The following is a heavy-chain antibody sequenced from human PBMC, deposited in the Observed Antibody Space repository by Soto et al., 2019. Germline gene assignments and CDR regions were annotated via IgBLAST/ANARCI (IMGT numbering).Heavy chain of an antibody. Sequence: QVQLVQSGAEVRKPVSSVKVSCKASGGTFSRHAISWVRQAPGQRLEWMGGIIPIFGTANHAQKFQGRVTIIADESTSTGYMELSSLRSEDTAIYYCARGWGYDTSDYYYAYWGQGTLVIVSS. V-gene: IGHV1-69*01. CDR3: ARGWGYDTSDYYYAY. J-gene: IGHJ4*02. D-gene: IGHD3-22*01. CDR2: IIPIFGTA. CDR1: GGTFSRHA.